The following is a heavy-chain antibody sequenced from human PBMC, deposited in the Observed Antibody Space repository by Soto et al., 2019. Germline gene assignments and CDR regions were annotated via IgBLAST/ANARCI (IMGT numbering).Heavy chain of an antibody. J-gene: IGHJ6*02. CDR1: GGTFSSYA. D-gene: IGHD3-3*01. CDR3: ARSGIFGGKYINYYYYYGMDV. V-gene: IGHV1-69*13. CDR2: IIPIFGTA. Sequence: ASVKVSCKASGGTFSSYAISWVRQAPGQGLEWMGGIIPIFGTANYAQKFQGRVTITADETTSTAYMELSSLRSEDTAVYYCARSGIFGGKYINYYYYYGMDVWGQGTTVTVSS.